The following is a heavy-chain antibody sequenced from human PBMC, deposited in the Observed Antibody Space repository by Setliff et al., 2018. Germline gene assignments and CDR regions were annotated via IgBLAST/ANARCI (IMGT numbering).Heavy chain of an antibody. J-gene: IGHJ6*02. CDR1: RYTFTGYY. V-gene: IGHV1-2*04. CDR3: ARDLLYSGSYFGYYYGMDV. D-gene: IGHD1-26*01. CDR2: INPNSGGT. Sequence: ASVKVSCKASRYTFTGYYMHWVRQAPGQGLEWMGWINPNSGGTNYAQKFQGWVTMTRDTSTSTAYMELSRLRSDDTAVYYCARDLLYSGSYFGYYYGMDVWGQGTTVTVSS.